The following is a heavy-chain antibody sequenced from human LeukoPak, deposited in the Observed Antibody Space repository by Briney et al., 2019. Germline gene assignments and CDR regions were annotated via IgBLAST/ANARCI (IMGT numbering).Heavy chain of an antibody. CDR3: ARVARDSSGYYFVD. CDR2: IYSGVST. CDR1: GFTVSSNY. Sequence: GGSLRLSCAASGFTVSSNYMSWVRKAPGKGLEWVSVIYSGVSTYYPDSVKGRFTISRDNSKHTLYLQMNSLRAEDTGVYYCARVARDSSGYYFVDWGQGTLVTVSS. D-gene: IGHD3-22*01. J-gene: IGHJ4*02. V-gene: IGHV3-66*01.